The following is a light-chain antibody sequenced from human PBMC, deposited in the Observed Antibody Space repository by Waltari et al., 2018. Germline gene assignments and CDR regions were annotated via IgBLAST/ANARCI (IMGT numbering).Light chain of an antibody. CDR2: WVF. V-gene: IGKV2-30*02. CDR3: MQGTRWPYT. Sequence: EVVMTQSPVSLSVTLGQAVSISCKSSQSLVPVDGNTYLNWFHQRPGQSPRRLIYWVFNRDSGVPDKCSGSGSGTDFTLRISRVEAEDVGVYYCMQGTRWPYTFGQGTQLDIK. J-gene: IGKJ2*01. CDR1: QSLVPVDGNTY.